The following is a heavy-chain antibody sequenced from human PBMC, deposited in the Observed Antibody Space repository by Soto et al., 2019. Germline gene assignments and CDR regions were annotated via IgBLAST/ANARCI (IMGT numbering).Heavy chain of an antibody. V-gene: IGHV3-33*01. Sequence: QVQLVESGGGVVQPGRSLRLSCAASGFTFSSYGMHWVRQAPGKGLEWVAVIWYDGSNKYYADSVKGRFTISRDNSKNTXXLXMXXLRAEDTAVYYCARDGIVLVPAARPYYYYYYGMDVWGQGTTVTVSS. CDR1: GFTFSSYG. CDR3: ARDGIVLVPAARPYYYYYYGMDV. J-gene: IGHJ6*02. D-gene: IGHD2-2*01. CDR2: IWYDGSNK.